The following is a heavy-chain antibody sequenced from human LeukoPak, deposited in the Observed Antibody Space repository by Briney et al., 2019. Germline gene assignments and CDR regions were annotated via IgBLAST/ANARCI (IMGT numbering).Heavy chain of an antibody. CDR3: ARHLAAGGFDY. J-gene: IGHJ4*02. CDR1: GGSISSYY. V-gene: IGHV4-59*08. CDR2: IYYSGST. Sequence: MSSETLSLTCTVSGGSISSYYWSWIRQPPGKGLEWIGYIYYSGSTNYNPSLKSRVTISVDTSKNQFSLKLSSVTAADTAVYYCARHLAAGGFDYWGQGTLVTVSS. D-gene: IGHD3-10*01.